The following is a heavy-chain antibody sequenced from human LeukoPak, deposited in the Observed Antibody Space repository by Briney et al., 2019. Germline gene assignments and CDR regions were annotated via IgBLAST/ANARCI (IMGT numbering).Heavy chain of an antibody. CDR3: ARIVRWFGESTRPYNWFDP. D-gene: IGHD3-10*01. V-gene: IGHV4-34*01. CDR2: IYYSGST. CDR1: GGSFSGYY. Sequence: PSETLSLTCAVYGGSFSGYYWSWIRQPPGKGLEWIGSIYYSGSTYYNPSLKSRVTISVDTSKNQFSLKLSSVTAADTAVYYCARIVRWFGESTRPYNWFDPWGQGTLVTVSS. J-gene: IGHJ5*02.